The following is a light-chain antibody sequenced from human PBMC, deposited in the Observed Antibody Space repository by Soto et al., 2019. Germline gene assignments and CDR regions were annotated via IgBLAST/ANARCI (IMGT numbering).Light chain of an antibody. Sequence: EIVMTQSPATLSVSPGERATLSCRASQSVGSHLAWYQQKPGQAPRLLIYGAYYSDTGIPARFSGSGSETDCSLSISRLQSDNFAVYYGQLYHKWPPYNFGPGTRVDI. CDR1: QSVGSH. CDR3: QLYHKWPPYN. V-gene: IGKV3-15*01. CDR2: GAY. J-gene: IGKJ3*01.